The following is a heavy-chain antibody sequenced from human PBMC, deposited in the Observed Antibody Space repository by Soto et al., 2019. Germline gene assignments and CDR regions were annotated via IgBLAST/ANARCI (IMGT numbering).Heavy chain of an antibody. J-gene: IGHJ4*02. Sequence: GGSLRLSCAASGFTFSSYSMNWVRQAPGKGLEWVSSISSSSSYIYYADSVKGRFTISRDNAKNSLYLQMNSLRAEDRAVYYCARSFEYRSSEEGFDSFIFDYWGQGTLVTVSS. CDR2: ISSSSSYI. CDR1: GFTFSSYS. V-gene: IGHV3-21*01. CDR3: ARSFEYRSSEEGFDSFIFDY. D-gene: IGHD6-6*01.